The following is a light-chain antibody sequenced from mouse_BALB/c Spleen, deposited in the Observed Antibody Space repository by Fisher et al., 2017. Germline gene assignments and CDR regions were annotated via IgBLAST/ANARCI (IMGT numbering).Light chain of an antibody. CDR2: RTS. J-gene: IGKJ4*01. Sequence: IVMTQTPAIMSASPGEKVTMTCSASSSVSYMYWYQQKPGSSPKPWIYRTSNLASGVPVRFSGSGSGTSYSLTISRMEAEDAATYYCQQWSSNPFTFGSGTKLEIK. CDR1: SSVSY. CDR3: QQWSSNPFT. V-gene: IGKV4-68*01.